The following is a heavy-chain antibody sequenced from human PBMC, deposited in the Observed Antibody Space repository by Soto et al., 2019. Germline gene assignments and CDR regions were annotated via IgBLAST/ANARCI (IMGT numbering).Heavy chain of an antibody. CDR1: GYTFTSYG. CDR3: ARGNVLMVYAMSASWFDP. Sequence: ASVKVSCKASGYTFTSYGISWVRQAPGQGLEWMGWISAYNGNTNYAQKLQGRVTMTTDTSTSTAYMELRSLRSDDTAVYYCARGNVLMVYAMSASWFDPWGQGTLVTSPQ. V-gene: IGHV1-18*01. D-gene: IGHD2-8*01. CDR2: ISAYNGNT. J-gene: IGHJ5*02.